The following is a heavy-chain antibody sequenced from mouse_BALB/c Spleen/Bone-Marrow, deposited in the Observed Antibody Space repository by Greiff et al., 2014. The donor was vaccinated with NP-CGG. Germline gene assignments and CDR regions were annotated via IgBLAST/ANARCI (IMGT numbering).Heavy chain of an antibody. J-gene: IGHJ3*01. CDR1: GFTFSSYT. CDR3: ARQSYEGFAY. D-gene: IGHD2-3*01. V-gene: IGHV5-12-2*01. Sequence: EVQWVESGGNLVQPGGSLKLSCTASGFTFSSYTMSWVRQTPEKRLEWVAYISNGGGSTYYPDTVKGRFTISRDNATNTLYLQMSSLKSEDTAMYYCARQSYEGFAYWGQGTLVTVSA. CDR2: ISNGGGST.